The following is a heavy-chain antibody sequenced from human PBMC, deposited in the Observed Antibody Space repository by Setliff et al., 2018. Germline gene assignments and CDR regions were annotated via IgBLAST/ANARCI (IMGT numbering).Heavy chain of an antibody. D-gene: IGHD2-2*02. J-gene: IGHJ6*03. V-gene: IGHV3-23*01. CDR2: ISRSGGNT. CDR3: AKGGRYCSSTSCYSEGDYYYCYYMDV. Sequence: GGSLRLSCAASGFTFSSYAMSWVRQAPGKGLEWVSAISRSGGNTYYADPVKGRFTISRDNSKNTLYLQMNSLRAEDTAVYYCAKGGRYCSSTSCYSEGDYYYCYYMDVWGKGTTVTVSS. CDR1: GFTFSSYA.